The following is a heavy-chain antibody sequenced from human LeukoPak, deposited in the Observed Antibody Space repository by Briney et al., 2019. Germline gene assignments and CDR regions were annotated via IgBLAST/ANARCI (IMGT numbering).Heavy chain of an antibody. D-gene: IGHD6-19*01. Sequence: GESLKISCKGSGYSFTSYWIGWVRQMPGKGLEWMGIIYPGDSDTRYSPSFQGQVTVSADKYISTAYLQWSSLKASDTAMYSCARVNGWYYFVYWGQGTLVTVSS. V-gene: IGHV5-51*01. CDR3: ARVNGWYYFVY. CDR2: IYPGDSDT. CDR1: GYSFTSYW. J-gene: IGHJ4*02.